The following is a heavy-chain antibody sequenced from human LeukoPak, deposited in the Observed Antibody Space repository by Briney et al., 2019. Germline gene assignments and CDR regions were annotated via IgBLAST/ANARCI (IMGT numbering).Heavy chain of an antibody. CDR2: INLGGGST. CDR1: GYSFTNYY. CDR3: ARGGFTTMVRGVIITLDAFDI. D-gene: IGHD3-10*01. J-gene: IGHJ3*02. Sequence: ASVKVSCKASGYSFTNYYLHWVRQAPGQGYEWMGIINLGGGSTTYAQKFQGRVTMTRDTSTSTVYMELRSLRSEDAAVYYCARGGFTTMVRGVIITLDAFDIWGQGTMVTVSS. V-gene: IGHV1-46*01.